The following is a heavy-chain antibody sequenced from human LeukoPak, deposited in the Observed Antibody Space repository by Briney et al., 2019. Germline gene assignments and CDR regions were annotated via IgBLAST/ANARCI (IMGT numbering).Heavy chain of an antibody. CDR2: IYTSGST. V-gene: IGHV4-61*02. Sequence: PSETLSLTCTVSGGSISSGSYYWSWIRQPAGKGLEWIGRIYTSGSTNYNPFLKSRVTISVDTSKNQFSLKLSSVTAADTAVYYCARGGLVVPAAIYYYYYGMDVWGQGTTVTVS. J-gene: IGHJ6*02. CDR3: ARGGLVVPAAIYYYYYGMDV. CDR1: GGSISSGSYY. D-gene: IGHD2-2*01.